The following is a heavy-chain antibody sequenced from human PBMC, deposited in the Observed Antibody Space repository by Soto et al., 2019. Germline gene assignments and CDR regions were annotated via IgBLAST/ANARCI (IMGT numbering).Heavy chain of an antibody. Sequence: PSETLSLTCAVSSGCISSRNWWSWVRQPPGKGLEWIGEIYHSGSTNYNPSLKSRVTISVDKSKNQFSLKLSSVTAADTAVYYCARLNSGLRSKGPDYYYYYYYMDVWGKGTTLTVSS. CDR3: ARLNSGLRSKGPDYYYYYYYMDV. CDR1: SGCISSRNW. J-gene: IGHJ6*03. CDR2: IYHSGST. V-gene: IGHV4-4*02. D-gene: IGHD5-12*01.